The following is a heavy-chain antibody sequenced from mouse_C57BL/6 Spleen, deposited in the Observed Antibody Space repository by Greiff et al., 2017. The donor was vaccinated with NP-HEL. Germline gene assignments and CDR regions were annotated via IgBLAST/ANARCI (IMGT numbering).Heavy chain of an antibody. CDR1: GYTFTDYY. CDR2: INPNNGGT. CDR3: AREEGYYYGSGEYYCDY. Sequence: EVQLQQSGPELVKPGASVKISCKASGYTFTDYYMNWVKQSHGKSLEWIGDINPNNGGTSYNQKFKGKATLTVDKSSSTAYMELRSLTSEDSAVYYCAREEGYYYGSGEYYCDYWGQGTTLTVSS. J-gene: IGHJ2*01. V-gene: IGHV1-26*01. D-gene: IGHD1-1*01.